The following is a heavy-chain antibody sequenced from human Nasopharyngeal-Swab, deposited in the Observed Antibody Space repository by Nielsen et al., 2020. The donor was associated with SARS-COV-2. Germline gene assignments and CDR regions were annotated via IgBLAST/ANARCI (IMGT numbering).Heavy chain of an antibody. D-gene: IGHD3-22*01. V-gene: IGHV3-33*08. CDR1: GFTFCSYT. CDR3: ARSEDYYDSSGYYYVEGYFDY. J-gene: IGHJ4*02. Sequence: GWSLRLSCAASGFTFCSYTMIWVRQAPGKVLECVAVIWYDGSNKYYADSVKGRFTISRDNSKNTLYLQMNSLRAEDTAVYYCARSEDYYDSSGYYYVEGYFDYWGQGTLVTVSS. CDR2: IWYDGSNK.